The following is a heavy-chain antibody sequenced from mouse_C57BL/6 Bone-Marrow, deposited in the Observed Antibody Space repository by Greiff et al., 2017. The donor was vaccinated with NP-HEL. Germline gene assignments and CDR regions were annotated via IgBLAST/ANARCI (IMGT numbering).Heavy chain of an antibody. CDR2: IYPGDGDT. J-gene: IGHJ2*01. Sequence: VQLQQSGPELVKPGASVKISCKASGYAFSSSWMNWVKQRPGKGLEWIGRIYPGDGDTNYNGKFKGKATLTADKSSSTAYMQLSSLTSEDSAVYFCARGDQLPWGQGTTLTVSS. V-gene: IGHV1-82*01. D-gene: IGHD3-3*01. CDR1: GYAFSSSW. CDR3: ARGDQLP.